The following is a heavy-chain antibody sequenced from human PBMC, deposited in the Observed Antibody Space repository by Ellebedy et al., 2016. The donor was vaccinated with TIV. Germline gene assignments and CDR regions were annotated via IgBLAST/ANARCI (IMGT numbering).Heavy chain of an antibody. CDR2: INHSGST. D-gene: IGHD2-2*01. J-gene: IGHJ3*02. V-gene: IGHV4-34*01. CDR1: GGSFSGYY. CDR3: GASHSYPDAFDI. Sequence: GSLRLXCAVYGGSFSGYYWSWIRQPPGKGLEWIGEINHSGSTNYNPSLKSRVTISVDTSKNQFSLKLSSVTAADTAVYYCGASHSYPDAFDIWGQGTMVTVSS.